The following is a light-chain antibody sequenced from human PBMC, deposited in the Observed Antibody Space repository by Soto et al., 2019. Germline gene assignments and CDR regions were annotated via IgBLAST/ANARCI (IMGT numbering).Light chain of an antibody. J-gene: IGLJ1*01. Sequence: QSLPTQPPSASGSPGQSVTISCTGTSSDVGGYNYVSWYQQHPGKAPKLMIYEVSKRPSGVPDRFSGSKSSNTASLTVSGLQAEDEADYYCCSYAGSNNFPYVFGTGTKVTV. CDR2: EVS. V-gene: IGLV2-8*01. CDR1: SSDVGGYNY. CDR3: CSYAGSNNFPYV.